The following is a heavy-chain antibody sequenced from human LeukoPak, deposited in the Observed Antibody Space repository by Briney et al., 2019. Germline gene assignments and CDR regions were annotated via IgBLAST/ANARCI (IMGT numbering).Heavy chain of an antibody. Sequence: SETLSLTCTVSGGSISITTYYWGWIRQPPGKGLEWIGSIYHSGSTYYNPSLKSRVTISVDTSKNQFSLKLSSVTAADTAVYYCARGDYSGSYFDYWGQGTLVTVSS. CDR3: ARGDYSGSYFDY. V-gene: IGHV4-39*07. CDR2: IYHSGST. J-gene: IGHJ4*02. CDR1: GGSISITTYY. D-gene: IGHD3-10*01.